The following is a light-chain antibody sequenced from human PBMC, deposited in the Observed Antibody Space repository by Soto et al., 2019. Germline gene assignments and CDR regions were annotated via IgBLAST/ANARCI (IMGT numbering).Light chain of an antibody. CDR1: QSISSW. CDR3: QQYNSYST. CDR2: KAS. V-gene: IGKV1-5*03. Sequence: DIQMTPSPSSLSASVGYRFTITCRASQSISSWLAWYQQKPGKAPKLLIYKASSLESGVPSRFSGSGSGTEFTLTISSLQPDDFATYYCQQYNSYSTFGQGNKGAIK. J-gene: IGKJ1*01.